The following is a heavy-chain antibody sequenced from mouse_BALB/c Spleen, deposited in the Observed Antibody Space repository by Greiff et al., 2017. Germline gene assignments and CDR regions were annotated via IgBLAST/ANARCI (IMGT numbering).Heavy chain of an antibody. J-gene: IGHJ2*01. CDR2: ISYSGST. CDR3: ARRGITTAPDFDY. D-gene: IGHD1-2*01. V-gene: IGHV3-2*02. CDR1: GYSITSDYA. Sequence: EVKVEESGPGLVKPSQSLSLTCTVTGYSITSDYAWNWIRQFPGNKLEWMGYISYSGSTSYNPSLKSRISITRDTSKNQFFLQLNSVTTEDTATYYCARRGITTAPDFDYWGQGTTLTVSS.